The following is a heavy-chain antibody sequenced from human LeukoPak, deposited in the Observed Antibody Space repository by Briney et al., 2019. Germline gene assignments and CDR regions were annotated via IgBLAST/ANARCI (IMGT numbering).Heavy chain of an antibody. Sequence: GGSLRLSCAASGFSFSTYWMHWVRQVPGRGLVWVSRINEDGTTITYADSVKGRFTISRDNSKNTLYLQMNSLRAEDTAVYYCAKDRDYDSSGYPELLGYWGQGTLVTVSS. V-gene: IGHV3-74*01. J-gene: IGHJ4*02. CDR3: AKDRDYDSSGYPELLGY. CDR2: INEDGTTI. D-gene: IGHD3-22*01. CDR1: GFSFSTYW.